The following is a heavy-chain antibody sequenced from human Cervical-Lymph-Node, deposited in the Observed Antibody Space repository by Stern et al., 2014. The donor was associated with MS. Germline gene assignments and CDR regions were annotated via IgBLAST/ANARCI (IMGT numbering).Heavy chain of an antibody. Sequence: EVQLVESGGGLEQPGGSLRLSCAASGFTFSYYRMNWVRPAPGKGLEWVAFISNNSGKISYADSVKGRFTISRDNAKQSLYLQMNSLRAGDTAVYYCARIVGRSDLDIWGRGTLVTVSS. CDR2: ISNNSGKI. D-gene: IGHD1-26*01. J-gene: IGHJ4*02. CDR3: ARIVGRSDLDI. V-gene: IGHV3-48*01. CDR1: GFTFSYYR.